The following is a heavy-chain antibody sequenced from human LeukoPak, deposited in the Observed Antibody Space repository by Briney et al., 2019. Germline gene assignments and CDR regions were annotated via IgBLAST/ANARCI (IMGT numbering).Heavy chain of an antibody. CDR3: ARDRPGLAIDY. CDR1: GGSISSYY. J-gene: IGHJ4*02. V-gene: IGHV4-59*01. CDR2: IYYSGST. D-gene: IGHD2-2*02. Sequence: SETLSLTCTVSGGSISSYYWSWIRQPPGEGLEWIGYIYYSGSTNYNPSLKSRVTISVDTSKNQFSLKLSSVTAADTAVYYCARDRPGLAIDYWGQGTLVTVSS.